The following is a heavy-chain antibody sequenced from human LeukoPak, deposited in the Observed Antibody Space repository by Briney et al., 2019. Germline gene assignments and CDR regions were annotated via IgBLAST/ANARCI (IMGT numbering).Heavy chain of an antibody. CDR3: ARYAWSLGPAPGTPLFDY. V-gene: IGHV3-30-3*01. J-gene: IGHJ4*02. CDR1: GFIFSNYA. Sequence: PGGSLRLSCAASGFIFSNYAMHWVRQAPGKGLEWVALISYDGSDKYYANSVKGRCTISRDNSKNTLYLQMNSLRAEDTAVYYCARYAWSLGPAPGTPLFDYWGQGTLVTVSS. CDR2: ISYDGSDK. D-gene: IGHD6-13*01.